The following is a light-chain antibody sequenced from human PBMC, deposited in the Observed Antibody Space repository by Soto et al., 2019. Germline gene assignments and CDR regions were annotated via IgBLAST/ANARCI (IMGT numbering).Light chain of an antibody. CDR1: QSVGSN. CDR3: QQYNTRWT. V-gene: IGKV3-15*01. CDR2: GAS. Sequence: EIVMTQSPATLSVSPGKRATLSCRARQSVGSNLAWYQQKPGQAPRLLIYGASTRAAGIPARFSGSGSGTEFTLIISSLQSEDSAVYFCQQYNTRWTFGPGTKVEIK. J-gene: IGKJ1*01.